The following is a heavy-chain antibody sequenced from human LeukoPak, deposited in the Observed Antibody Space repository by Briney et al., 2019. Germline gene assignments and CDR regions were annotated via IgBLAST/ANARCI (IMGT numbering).Heavy chain of an antibody. V-gene: IGHV3-30*02. D-gene: IGHD5-12*01. J-gene: IGHJ4*02. Sequence: GVSLRLSCTASGFARNSYGMHWLRHAPGKDREWLVFVRCNGGDEYYADSVKGRFTISRDTSKNTLFPQMKRLRVEDTAVYCCARESNSGEHSGGPRYWGLGTLVTVSS. CDR3: ARESNSGEHSGGPRY. CDR2: VRCNGGDE. CDR1: GFARNSYG.